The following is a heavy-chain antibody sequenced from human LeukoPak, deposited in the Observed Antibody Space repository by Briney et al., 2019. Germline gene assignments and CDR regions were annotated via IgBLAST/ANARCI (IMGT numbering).Heavy chain of an antibody. CDR2: IIPISGTA. V-gene: IGHV1-69*06. CDR1: GGTFSSYA. J-gene: IGHJ4*02. Sequence: ASVKVSCKASGGTFSSYAINWVRQAPGQGLEWMGGIIPISGTANYAQKFQGRVTITADKSTSTAYMELSRLRSDDTAVYYCARERTHGSYADYWGQGTLVTVSS. CDR3: ARERTHGSYADY. D-gene: IGHD1-26*01.